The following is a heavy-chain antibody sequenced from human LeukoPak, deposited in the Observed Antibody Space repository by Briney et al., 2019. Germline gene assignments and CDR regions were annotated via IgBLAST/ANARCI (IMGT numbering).Heavy chain of an antibody. D-gene: IGHD3-10*01. CDR2: IYSGGST. V-gene: IGHV3-66*01. CDR1: GFTVSSNY. Sequence: GGSLRLSCAAPGFTVSSNYMSWVRQAPGKGLEWVSVIYSGGSTYYADSVKGRFTISRDNSKNTLYLQMNSLRAEDTAVYYCAHLWFGEFQYFDYWGQGTLVTVSS. J-gene: IGHJ4*02. CDR3: AHLWFGEFQYFDY.